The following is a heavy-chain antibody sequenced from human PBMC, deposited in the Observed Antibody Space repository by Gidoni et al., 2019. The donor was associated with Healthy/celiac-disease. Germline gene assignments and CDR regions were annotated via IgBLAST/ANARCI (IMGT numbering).Heavy chain of an antibody. V-gene: IGHV3-33*01. CDR2: IGYDGSNK. J-gene: IGHJ6*03. CDR3: ARDGITMVRGVITPYYYYYMDV. D-gene: IGHD3-10*01. Sequence: QVQLVESGGGVVQPGRSLRLSCAASGFTFSTYGMHWVRQAPGKGLEWVAVIGYDGSNKDYADSVKGRFTISRDNSKNTLYQQMNSLRAEDTAVDYCARDGITMVRGVITPYYYYYMDVWGKGTTVTVSS. CDR1: GFTFSTYG.